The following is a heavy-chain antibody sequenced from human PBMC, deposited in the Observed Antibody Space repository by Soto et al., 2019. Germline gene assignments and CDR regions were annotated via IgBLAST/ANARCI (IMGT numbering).Heavy chain of an antibody. J-gene: IGHJ6*02. CDR2: IIPIFGTA. CDR1: GGTFSSYA. CDR3: AFKMARMMQYYYYYYGMDV. D-gene: IGHD5-12*01. V-gene: IGHV1-69*01. Sequence: QVQLVQSGAEVKKPGSSVKVSCKASGGTFSSYAISWVRQAPGQGLEWMGGIIPIFGTANYAQKFQGRVTITADESTSTAYMELSSLRTEDTAVYYCAFKMARMMQYYYYYYGMDVWGQGTTVTVSS.